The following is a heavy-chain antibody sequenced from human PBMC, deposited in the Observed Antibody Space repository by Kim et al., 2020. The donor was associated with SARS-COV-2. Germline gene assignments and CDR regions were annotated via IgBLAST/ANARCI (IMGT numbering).Heavy chain of an antibody. CDR1: DGSISSYY. CDR2: IYYSGST. J-gene: IGHJ4*02. Sequence: SETLSLTCTVSDGSISSYYWSWIRQPPGKGLEWIGYIYYSGSTSYNPSLKSRVTMSVDTSKNQFSLKLSSVTAADTALYYCSRAVSRYGSGTPRFFDYWGQGTLVTVSS. V-gene: IGHV4-59*13. D-gene: IGHD3-10*01. CDR3: SRAVSRYGSGTPRFFDY.